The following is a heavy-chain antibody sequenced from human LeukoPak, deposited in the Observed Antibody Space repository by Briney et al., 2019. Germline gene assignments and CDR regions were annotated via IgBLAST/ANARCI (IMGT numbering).Heavy chain of an antibody. CDR2: IDSGGDT. CDR1: GFTVSSNY. Sequence: GRSLRLSCAASGFTVSSNYMSWVRQAPGKGLELVSVIDSGGDTYYADSVKGRFTIFRDNFKNTLYLQMNSLRAEDTAVYYCARGVRAGVTAPKDWGQGTLVTVSS. J-gene: IGHJ4*02. CDR3: ARGVRAGVTAPKD. V-gene: IGHV3-53*01. D-gene: IGHD2-21*02.